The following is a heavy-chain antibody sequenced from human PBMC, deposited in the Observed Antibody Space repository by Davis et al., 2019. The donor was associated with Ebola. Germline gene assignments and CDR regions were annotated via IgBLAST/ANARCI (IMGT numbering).Heavy chain of an antibody. Sequence: GESLKISCAASGFTFSRNSMNWVRPAPGKGLEWVSFISSSSNYIYYADSVKGRFTVSRDNAKNSLYLQMNSLRAEDTAVYYCVRDPALVVTGGGWFFGLWGRGTLVTVSS. CDR1: GFTFSRNS. CDR2: ISSSSNYI. J-gene: IGHJ2*01. D-gene: IGHD2-21*02. V-gene: IGHV3-21*01. CDR3: VRDPALVVTGGGWFFGL.